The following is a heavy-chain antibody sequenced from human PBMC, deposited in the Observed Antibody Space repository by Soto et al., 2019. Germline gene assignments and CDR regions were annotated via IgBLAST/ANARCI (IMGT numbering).Heavy chain of an antibody. Sequence: ASVKVSCKASGYTFTGYYMHWVRQAPGQGLEWMGWINPNSGGTNYAQKFQGWVTMTRDTSISTAYMELSRLRSDDTAVYYCARGYCSGGSCYGVFAYWGQGTLVTVSS. CDR2: INPNSGGT. CDR3: ARGYCSGGSCYGVFAY. J-gene: IGHJ4*02. CDR1: GYTFTGYY. D-gene: IGHD2-15*01. V-gene: IGHV1-2*04.